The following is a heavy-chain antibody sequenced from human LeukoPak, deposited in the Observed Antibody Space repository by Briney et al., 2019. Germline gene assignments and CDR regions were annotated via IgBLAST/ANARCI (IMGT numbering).Heavy chain of an antibody. D-gene: IGHD3-10*01. CDR2: MNPNSGNT. CDR3: ARGYGSEYYFDY. V-gene: IGHV1-8*01. CDR1: GYTFTSYD. J-gene: IGHJ4*02. Sequence: ASVKVSCKASGYTFTSYDINWVRQATGQGLEWMGWMNPNSGNTGYAQKFQGRVTMTTDTSTSTAYMELRSLRSDDTAVYYCARGYGSEYYFDYWGQGTLVTVSS.